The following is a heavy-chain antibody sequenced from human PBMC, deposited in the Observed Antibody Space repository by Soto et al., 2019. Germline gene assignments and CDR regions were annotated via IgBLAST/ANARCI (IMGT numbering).Heavy chain of an antibody. CDR2: ISYDGSNK. J-gene: IGHJ6*02. V-gene: IGHV3-30*18. CDR1: GFTFSSYG. CDR3: AKDQHYYYYGMDV. Sequence: QVQLVESGGGVVQPGRSLRLSCAASGFTFSSYGMHWVRQAPGKGLEWVAVISYDGSNKYSADSVKGRFTISRDNSKNTLYLQMNSLRAEDTAVYYCAKDQHYYYYGMDVWGQGTTVTVSS.